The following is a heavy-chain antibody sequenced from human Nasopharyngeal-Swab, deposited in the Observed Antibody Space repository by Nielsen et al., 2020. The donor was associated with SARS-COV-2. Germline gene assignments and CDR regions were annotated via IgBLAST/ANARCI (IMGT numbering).Heavy chain of an antibody. Sequence: GGSLRLSCAASGFTFSSYSMNWVRQAPGKGLEWVSSISSSSSYIYYADSVKGRFTISRDNAKNSLYLQMNSLRAEDTAVYYCARDRFIEVKYFDYWGQGTLVTVSS. CDR2: ISSSSSYI. D-gene: IGHD3-16*02. V-gene: IGHV3-21*01. CDR1: GFTFSSYS. J-gene: IGHJ4*02. CDR3: ARDRFIEVKYFDY.